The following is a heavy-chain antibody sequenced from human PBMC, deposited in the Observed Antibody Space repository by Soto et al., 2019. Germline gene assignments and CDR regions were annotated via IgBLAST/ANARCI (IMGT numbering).Heavy chain of an antibody. CDR3: ARDKPPPLSSIVAPYYYYGMDV. CDR1: GFTFSCYG. CDR2: ISCDGSNK. D-gene: IGHD6-6*01. V-gene: IGHV3-30*03. J-gene: IGHJ6*02. Sequence: GGSLRLSCAASGFTFSCYGMHWVRQAPGKGLEWVAVISCDGSNKYYADSVKGRFTISRDNSKNTLYLQMNSLRAEDTAVYYCARDKPPPLSSIVAPYYYYGMDVWGQGTTVTVSS.